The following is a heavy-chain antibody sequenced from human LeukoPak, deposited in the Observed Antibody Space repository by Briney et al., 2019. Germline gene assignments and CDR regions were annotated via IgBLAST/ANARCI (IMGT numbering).Heavy chain of an antibody. CDR1: AFTLGSNY. V-gene: IGHV3-66*02. Sequence: GGALRLSCAATAFTLGSNYRSCLRQAPGKKLEWVSVIYSGGSTYYVDSVKGRFTISRDNSKNTLYLQMNSLRAEDTAVYYCARGPTYYYDSSGYYYYWGQGTLVTVSS. CDR2: IYSGGST. D-gene: IGHD3-22*01. CDR3: ARGPTYYYDSSGYYYY. J-gene: IGHJ4*02.